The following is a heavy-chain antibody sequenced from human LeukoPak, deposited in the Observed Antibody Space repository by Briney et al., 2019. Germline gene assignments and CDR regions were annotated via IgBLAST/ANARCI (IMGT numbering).Heavy chain of an antibody. J-gene: IGHJ4*02. D-gene: IGHD3-3*01. Sequence: GGSLRLSCAASGFTFSNAWMSWVRQAPGKGLEWVGRIKSKTDGGTADYAAPVKGRFTISRDDSKNTLYLQVNSLKTEDTAVYYCTTKTRITIFGVVIIDYFDYWGQGTLVTVSS. CDR1: GFTFSNAW. CDR2: IKSKTDGGTA. CDR3: TTKTRITIFGVVIIDYFDY. V-gene: IGHV3-15*01.